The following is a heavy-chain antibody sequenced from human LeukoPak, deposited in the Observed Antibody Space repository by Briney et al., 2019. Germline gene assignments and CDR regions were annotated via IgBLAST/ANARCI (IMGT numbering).Heavy chain of an antibody. D-gene: IGHD4-11*01. CDR1: GGTCSSYA. J-gene: IGHJ4*02. V-gene: IGHV1-69*01. Sequence: SVKVSCKASGGTCSSYAISWVRQAPGQGLEWMGGIIPIFGTANYAQKFQGRVTITADESTSTAYMELSSLRSEDTAVYYCATLQGDSPFFDYWGQGTLVTVSS. CDR2: IIPIFGTA. CDR3: ATLQGDSPFFDY.